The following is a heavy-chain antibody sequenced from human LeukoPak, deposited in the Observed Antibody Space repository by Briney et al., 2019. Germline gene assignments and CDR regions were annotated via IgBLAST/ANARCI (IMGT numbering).Heavy chain of an antibody. J-gene: IGHJ5*02. Sequence: SETLSLTCTVSGGSISSYYWSWIRQPPGKGLEWIGYIYYSGSTNYNPSLKSRVTISVDTSKNQFSLKLSPVTAADTAVYYCARSGLLVRGAFPVDPWGQGALVTVSS. V-gene: IGHV4-59*01. CDR1: GGSISSYY. D-gene: IGHD3-10*01. CDR2: IYYSGST. CDR3: ARSGLLVRGAFPVDP.